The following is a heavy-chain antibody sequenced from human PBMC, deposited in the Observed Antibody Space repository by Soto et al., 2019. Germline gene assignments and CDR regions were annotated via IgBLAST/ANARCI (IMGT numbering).Heavy chain of an antibody. CDR2: ISGSGDST. J-gene: IGHJ1*01. Sequence: PGGSLRLSCAASGFTFSRYARSWVRQAPGKGLEWVSGISGSGDSTYYADSVKGRFTISRDNSKNTLYLQMNSLRAEDTAVYYCAKGVPGIAVAGTGYFQHWGQGTLVTVSS. CDR3: AKGVPGIAVAGTGYFQH. CDR1: GFTFSRYA. V-gene: IGHV3-23*01. D-gene: IGHD6-19*01.